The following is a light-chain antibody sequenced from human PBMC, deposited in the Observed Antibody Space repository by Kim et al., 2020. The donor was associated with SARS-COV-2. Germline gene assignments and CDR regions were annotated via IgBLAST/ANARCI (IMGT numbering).Light chain of an antibody. Sequence: QPVLTQPPSASGSPGQSVTISCTGSSSDVGGYNYVSWYQQHPGKAPRLVIYEVHKRPSGVPDRFFGSKSGNTASLTVSGLQPEDEAVYYCCSYTAFNTLIFGGGTKVTVL. CDR2: EVH. V-gene: IGLV2-8*01. J-gene: IGLJ1*01. CDR1: SSDVGGYNY. CDR3: CSYTAFNTLI.